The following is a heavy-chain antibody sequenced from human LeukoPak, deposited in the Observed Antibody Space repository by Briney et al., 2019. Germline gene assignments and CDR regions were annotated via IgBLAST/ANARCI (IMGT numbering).Heavy chain of an antibody. CDR3: ARGVGSGPYFDY. D-gene: IGHD3-10*01. CDR1: GGSISSSSYY. J-gene: IGHJ4*02. Sequence: SETLSLTCTVSGGSISSSSYYWDWIRQPPGKGLEWIGSVYYSGSTNYNPSLKSRVTISVDTSKNQFSLKLNSVTAADTAVYYCARGVGSGPYFDYWGQGTLVTVSS. CDR2: VYYSGST. V-gene: IGHV4-39*01.